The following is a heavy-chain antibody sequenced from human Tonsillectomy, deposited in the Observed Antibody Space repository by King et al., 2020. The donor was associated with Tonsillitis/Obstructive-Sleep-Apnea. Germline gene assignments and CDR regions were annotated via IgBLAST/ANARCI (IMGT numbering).Heavy chain of an antibody. J-gene: IGHJ4*02. CDR2: INHSGST. CDR3: ARGRITIFGVVTIPPFDY. V-gene: IGHV4-34*01. CDR1: GGSFSGYY. Sequence: VQLQQWGAGLLKPSETLSLTCAVYGGSFSGYYWSWIRQPPGKGLEWIGEINHSGSTNYNPSLKSRVTISVDTPKNQFSLKLSSVTAADTAVYYCARGRITIFGVVTIPPFDYWGQGTLVTVSS. D-gene: IGHD3-3*01.